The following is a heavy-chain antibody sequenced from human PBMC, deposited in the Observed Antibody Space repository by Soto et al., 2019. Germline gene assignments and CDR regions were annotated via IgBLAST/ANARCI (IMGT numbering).Heavy chain of an antibody. CDR2: IYSGGST. V-gene: IGHV3-53*04. D-gene: IGHD3-3*01. CDR3: GREGSGNGMDV. Sequence: GGSLRLSCAASGFTVSSNYMSWVRQAPGKGLEWVSVIYSGGSTYYADSMKGRYTISKHKSKNTLYLQMNSLRAEDTAVYYCGREGSGNGMDVWGQGT. CDR1: GFTVSSNY. J-gene: IGHJ6*02.